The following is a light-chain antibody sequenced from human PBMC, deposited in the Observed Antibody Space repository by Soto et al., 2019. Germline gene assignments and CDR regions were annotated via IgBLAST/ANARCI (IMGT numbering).Light chain of an antibody. Sequence: EVVLTHSPVTLSLSPGERATLSCRASQSFRGLLAWYPQKPGQAPRLLIYGASSRATGIPVRFSGSGSGTEFTLTISSLQSEDFATYYCQESYSTLWGTCGQGTKV. J-gene: IGKJ1*01. V-gene: IGKV3-15*01. CDR3: QESYSTLWGT. CDR1: QSFRGL. CDR2: GAS.